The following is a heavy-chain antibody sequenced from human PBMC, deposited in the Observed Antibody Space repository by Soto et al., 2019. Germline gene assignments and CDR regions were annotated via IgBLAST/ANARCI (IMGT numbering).Heavy chain of an antibody. V-gene: IGHV3-15*01. Sequence: GGSLRLSCAASGFTFSNAWMSWVRQAPGKGLEWVGRIKSKTDGGTTDYAAPVKGRFTISRDDSKNTLYLQMNSLKTEDTAVYYCTTDRYYYDRSGSHYWGQGTLVTVSS. J-gene: IGHJ4*02. D-gene: IGHD3-22*01. CDR3: TTDRYYYDRSGSHY. CDR2: IKSKTDGGTT. CDR1: GFTFSNAW.